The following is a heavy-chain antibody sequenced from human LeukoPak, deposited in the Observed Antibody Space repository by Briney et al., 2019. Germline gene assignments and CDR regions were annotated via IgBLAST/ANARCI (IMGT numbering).Heavy chain of an antibody. CDR3: ARLRENYYYYMDV. V-gene: IGHV4-39*07. D-gene: IGHD4-17*01. J-gene: IGHJ6*03. CDR1: GGSISSSSYS. Sequence: PSETLSLTCTVSGGSISSSSYSWGWIRQPPGKGLEWIGSIYYSGSTYYNPSLKSRVTISVDTSKNQFSLKLSSVTAADTAVYYCARLRENYYYYMDVWGKGTTVTVSS. CDR2: IYYSGST.